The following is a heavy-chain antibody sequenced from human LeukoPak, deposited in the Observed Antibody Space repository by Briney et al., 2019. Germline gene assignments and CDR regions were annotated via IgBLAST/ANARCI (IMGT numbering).Heavy chain of an antibody. CDR2: ISYDGSDK. CDR1: GSTFSSYA. D-gene: IGHD3-22*01. CDR3: ARDHYDSSGDAFDI. Sequence: PGRSLRFSCPAPGSTFSSYAMNWVRQAPGKGREGGAVISYDGSDKYYADSVKGRFTISRDNAKNTLYLQMNSLRAEGTAVYYCARDHYDSSGDAFDIWGQGTMVTVSS. J-gene: IGHJ3*02. V-gene: IGHV3-30-3*01.